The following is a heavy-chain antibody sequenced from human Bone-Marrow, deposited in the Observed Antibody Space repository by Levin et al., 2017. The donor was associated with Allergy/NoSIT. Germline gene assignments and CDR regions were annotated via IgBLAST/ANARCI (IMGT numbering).Heavy chain of an antibody. CDR1: GFTFSSYA. Sequence: GESLKISCAASGFTFSSYAMHWVRQAPGKGLEWVAVISYDGSNKYYADSVKGRFTISRDNSKNTLYLQMNSLRAEDTAVYYCARDRSITIFGVGNSPPGDAFDIWGQGTMVTVSS. J-gene: IGHJ3*02. CDR2: ISYDGSNK. D-gene: IGHD3-3*01. CDR3: ARDRSITIFGVGNSPPGDAFDI. V-gene: IGHV3-30-3*01.